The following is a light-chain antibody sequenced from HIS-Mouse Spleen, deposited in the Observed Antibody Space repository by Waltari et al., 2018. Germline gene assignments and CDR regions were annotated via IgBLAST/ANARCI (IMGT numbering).Light chain of an antibody. CDR2: EVS. CDR1: SRDVGGYTY. J-gene: IGLJ1*01. Sequence: QSALTQPASVSGSPGQSIPISCTGTSRDVGGYTYVSWYQHHPCQAPKLMIYEVSNRPSGVSNRFSGSKSGNTASLTISGLQAEDEADYYCSSYTSSSTLVFGTGTKVTVL. V-gene: IGLV2-14*01. CDR3: SSYTSSSTLV.